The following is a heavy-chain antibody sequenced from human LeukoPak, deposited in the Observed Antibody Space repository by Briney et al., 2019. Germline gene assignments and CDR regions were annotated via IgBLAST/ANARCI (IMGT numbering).Heavy chain of an antibody. D-gene: IGHD5-24*01. V-gene: IGHV3-66*01. CDR1: GFTFSSYG. CDR2: IYTGGST. Sequence: GGSLRLSCAAPGFTFSSYGMHWVRQAPGKGLEWVSIIYTGGSTYYADSVKGRFTISRDNPKNTLYLQMDSLRAEDTAVYYCATGRDGYRFDYWGQGTLVTVSS. CDR3: ATGRDGYRFDY. J-gene: IGHJ4*02.